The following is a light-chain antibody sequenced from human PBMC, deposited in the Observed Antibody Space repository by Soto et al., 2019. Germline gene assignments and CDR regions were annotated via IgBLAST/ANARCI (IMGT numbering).Light chain of an antibody. CDR1: SDDVGGYNY. J-gene: IGLJ2*01. V-gene: IGLV2-14*01. Sequence: QSALTQPASVSGSPGQSITISCTGTSDDVGGYNYVSWYQQHPGKAPKLMIFEVNNRPSGVSNRFSGSKSGNTASLTISGLQAEDEADYYCSSYTTSSTQVFGGGTQLTVL. CDR3: SSYTTSSTQV. CDR2: EVN.